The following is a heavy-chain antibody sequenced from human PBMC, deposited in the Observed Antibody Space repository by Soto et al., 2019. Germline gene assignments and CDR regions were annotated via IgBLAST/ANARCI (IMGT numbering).Heavy chain of an antibody. CDR2: ISYDGSNK. CDR3: AKYYGDYYAELDY. Sequence: PGGSLRLSCAASGFTFSSYGMHWVRQAPGKGLEWVAVISYDGSNKYYADSVKGRFTISRDNSKNTLYLQMNSLRAEDTAVYYCAKYYGDYYAELDYWGQGTLVTVSS. D-gene: IGHD4-17*01. V-gene: IGHV3-30*18. J-gene: IGHJ4*02. CDR1: GFTFSSYG.